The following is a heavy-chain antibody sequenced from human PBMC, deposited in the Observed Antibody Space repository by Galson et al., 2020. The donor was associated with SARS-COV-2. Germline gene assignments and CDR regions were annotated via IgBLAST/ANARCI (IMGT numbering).Heavy chain of an antibody. D-gene: IGHD3-3*01. Sequence: ASVKVSCKASGYTFTSYGISWVRQAPGQGLEWMGWISAYNGNTNYAQKLQGRVTMTTDTSTSTAYMELRSLRSDDTAVYYCARKSYYDFWSGYSNRDYYGMDVWGQGTTVTVSS. V-gene: IGHV1-18*01. CDR2: ISAYNGNT. CDR1: GYTFTSYG. CDR3: ARKSYYDFWSGYSNRDYYGMDV. J-gene: IGHJ6*02.